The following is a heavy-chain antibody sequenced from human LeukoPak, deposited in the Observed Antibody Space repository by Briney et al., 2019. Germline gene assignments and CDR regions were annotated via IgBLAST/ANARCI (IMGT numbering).Heavy chain of an antibody. CDR1: GYTFTGYY. V-gene: IGHV1-2*04. CDR3: ARAVQLGRPGVYAFDI. CDR2: INPNSGGT. Sequence: ASVKVSCKASGYTFTGYYMHWVRQAPGQGLEWMGWINPNSGGTNYAQKFQGWVTMTRDTSISTAYMELSRLRSDDTAVYYRARAVQLGRPGVYAFDIWGQGTMVTVSS. D-gene: IGHD1-1*01. J-gene: IGHJ3*02.